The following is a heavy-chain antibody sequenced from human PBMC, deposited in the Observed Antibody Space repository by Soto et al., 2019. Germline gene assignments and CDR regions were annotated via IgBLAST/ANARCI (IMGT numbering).Heavy chain of an antibody. J-gene: IGHJ4*02. CDR2: INSGSTSV. CDR3: ARGGCSLNY. V-gene: IGHV3-21*02. Sequence: DVQLVESGGGLVKPGGSLRLSCEVSGFSFSISAMNWVRQAPGKGLEWVSSINSGSTSVRYADSVKGRFTISRDNANNSLSLHMNSLSVDDTAVYYCARGGCSLNYWGQGTLVTVSS. D-gene: IGHD3-22*01. CDR1: GFSFSISA.